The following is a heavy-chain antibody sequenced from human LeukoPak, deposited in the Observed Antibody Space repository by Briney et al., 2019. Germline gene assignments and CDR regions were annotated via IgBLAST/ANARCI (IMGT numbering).Heavy chain of an antibody. CDR3: ARGLRSSNSSPNWLPP. V-gene: IGHV3-20*04. Sequence: GGSLRLSCGASGFTFDDYGMSWVRQAPGKGLEWVSGIYWSGGSTGYADAGKGRFTISRDNANNSLYLQMNRRRADATALYYGARGLRSSNSSPNWLPPWAQGTLVTVFS. D-gene: IGHD2-2*01. J-gene: IGHJ5*02. CDR2: IYWSGGST. CDR1: GFTFDDYG.